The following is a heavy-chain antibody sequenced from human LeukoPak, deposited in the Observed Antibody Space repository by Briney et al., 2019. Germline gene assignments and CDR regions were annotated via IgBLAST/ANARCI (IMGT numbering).Heavy chain of an antibody. Sequence: QPGGSLRLSCAASGFTFSSYWMSWVRQAKGKGLEWVANIKQDGSEKYYVDSVKGGFTISRDKAKNSLYLQMNSLRAEDTAVYYCARDGDYDYVWGSYRYPPFDYWGQGTLVTVSS. J-gene: IGHJ4*02. V-gene: IGHV3-7*01. CDR2: IKQDGSEK. CDR3: ARDGDYDYVWGSYRYPPFDY. D-gene: IGHD3-16*02. CDR1: GFTFSSYW.